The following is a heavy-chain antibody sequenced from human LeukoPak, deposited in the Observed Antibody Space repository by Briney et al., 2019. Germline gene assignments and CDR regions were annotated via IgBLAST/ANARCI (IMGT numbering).Heavy chain of an antibody. D-gene: IGHD5-24*01. J-gene: IGHJ4*02. V-gene: IGHV1-46*01. Sequence: ASVKVSCKASGYTFTSYYMHWVRQAPGQGLEWMGIINPSGGSTSYAQKFQGGVTMTRDTSTSTVYMELSSLRSEDTAVYYCARDEAEMGQDYWGQGTLVTVSS. CDR2: INPSGGST. CDR3: ARDEAEMGQDY. CDR1: GYTFTSYY.